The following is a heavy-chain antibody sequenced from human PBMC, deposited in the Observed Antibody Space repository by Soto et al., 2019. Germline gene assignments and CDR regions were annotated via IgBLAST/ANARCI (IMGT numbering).Heavy chain of an antibody. CDR1: GFTFSSYA. J-gene: IGHJ6*03. Sequence: GGSLRLSCAASGFTFSSYAMSWVRQAPGKGLEWVSAISGSGGSTYYADSVKGRFTISRDNSKNTLYLQMNSLRAEDTAVYYCAKSSGYYTSAYYYMDVWGKGTTVTVSS. CDR2: ISGSGGST. CDR3: AKSSGYYTSAYYYMDV. D-gene: IGHD3-3*01. V-gene: IGHV3-23*01.